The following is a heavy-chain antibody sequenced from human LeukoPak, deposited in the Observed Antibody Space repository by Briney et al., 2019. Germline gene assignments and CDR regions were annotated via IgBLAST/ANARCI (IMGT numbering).Heavy chain of an antibody. V-gene: IGHV1-18*01. J-gene: IGHJ4*02. CDR1: GGTFSSYA. D-gene: IGHD6-13*01. CDR3: ARDRAGSSWFLDY. Sequence: ASVKVSCKASGGTFSSYAISWVRQAPGQGLEWMRWISVYNGNTNYAQKLQGRVTMTTGTSTSTAYMELRSLRSDDTAVYYCARDRAGSSWFLDYWGQGTLVTVSS. CDR2: ISVYNGNT.